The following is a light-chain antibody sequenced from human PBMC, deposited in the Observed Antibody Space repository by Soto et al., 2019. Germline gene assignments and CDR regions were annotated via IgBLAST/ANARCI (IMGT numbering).Light chain of an antibody. V-gene: IGKV1-33*01. J-gene: IGKJ4*01. CDR1: RDIGSD. CDR2: AAS. CDR3: QQYDNLPLT. Sequence: QMTQSPSSLSASVGDRITITCWASRDIGSDLSWYQQKPGKAPTLLIYAASNLQSGVPSRFSGSGSGTDFTFTISSLQPEDIATYYCQQYDNLPLTFGGGTKVDIK.